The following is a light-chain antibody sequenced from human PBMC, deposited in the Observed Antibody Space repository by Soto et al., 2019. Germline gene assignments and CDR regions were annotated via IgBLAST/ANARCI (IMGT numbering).Light chain of an antibody. CDR2: GAS. V-gene: IGKV3-20*01. Sequence: EIVLTQSPGTLSLSPGERATLSCRASQSVSSSYLAWYQQKPGQAPRLLIYGASSSATGIPDRFSGSGSGTDFTLTISRPEPEDFAVYYCQQYGSSAMYTFGQRTKLEIK. J-gene: IGKJ2*01. CDR3: QQYGSSAMYT. CDR1: QSVSSSY.